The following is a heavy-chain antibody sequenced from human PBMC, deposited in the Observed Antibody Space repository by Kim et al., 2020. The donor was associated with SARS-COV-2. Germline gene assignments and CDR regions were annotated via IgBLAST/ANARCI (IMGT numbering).Heavy chain of an antibody. V-gene: IGHV3-43*01. CDR3: AKDDNRYTSTKQYYYYYYGMDV. Sequence: GGSLRLSCAASGFTFDDYTMHWVRQAPGKGLEWVSLISWDGGSTYYADSVKGRFTISRDNSKNSLYLQMNSLRTEDTALYYCAKDDNRYTSTKQYYYYYYGMDVWGQGTTVTVSS. D-gene: IGHD6-13*01. CDR1: GFTFDDYT. J-gene: IGHJ6*02. CDR2: ISWDGGST.